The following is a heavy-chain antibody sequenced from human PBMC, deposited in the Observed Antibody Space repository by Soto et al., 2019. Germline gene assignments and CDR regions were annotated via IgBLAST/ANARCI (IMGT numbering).Heavy chain of an antibody. CDR2: ISGSGGST. CDR1: GFTFSSYA. J-gene: IGHJ4*02. CDR3: AKGTTMVRGVVRPVDY. Sequence: EVQLLESGGGLVQPGGSLRLSCAASGFTFSSYAMSWVRQAPGKGLEWVSAISGSGGSTYYADSVKGRFTISRDNSKNNLYMQMNSLRAEDTAVYYCAKGTTMVRGVVRPVDYWGQGTLVTVSS. D-gene: IGHD3-10*01. V-gene: IGHV3-23*01.